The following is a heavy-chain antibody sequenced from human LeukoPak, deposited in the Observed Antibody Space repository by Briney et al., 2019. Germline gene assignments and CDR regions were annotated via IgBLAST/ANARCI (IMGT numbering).Heavy chain of an antibody. CDR3: AKDAQRGFDYSNSLQN. J-gene: IGHJ1*01. D-gene: IGHD4-11*01. V-gene: IGHV3-33*06. Sequence: GGSLRLSCAASGFTFNHYGMHWVRQTPGAGLEWVAGIWSDGSDKYYAKSVKGRFTISRDNSKNSLFLQMNSLRAEDTAVYYCAKDAQRGFDYSNSLQNWGQGILVTVSS. CDR1: GFTFNHYG. CDR2: IWSDGSDK.